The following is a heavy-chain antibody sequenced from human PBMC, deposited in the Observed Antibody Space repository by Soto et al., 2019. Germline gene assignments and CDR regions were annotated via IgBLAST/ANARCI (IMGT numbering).Heavy chain of an antibody. CDR1: GGSVSSSDYY. D-gene: IGHD2-2*01. J-gene: IGHJ4*02. Sequence: QVQLQQWGAGLLKPSETLSLTCTVSGGSVSSSDYYWSWIRQPPGKGLEWIGEITHTGRTNYNPSLTSRVTISVDTSKNEFSLKLSSVTAADTSVYYCARLYCTSTTCYVVSWGQGTLVTVSS. CDR2: ITHTGRT. CDR3: ARLYCTSTTCYVVS. V-gene: IGHV4-34*01.